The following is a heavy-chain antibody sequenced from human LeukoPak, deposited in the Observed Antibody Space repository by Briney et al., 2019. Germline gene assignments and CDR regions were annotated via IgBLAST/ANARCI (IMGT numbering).Heavy chain of an antibody. CDR1: GFTFSSFW. V-gene: IGHV3-7*01. D-gene: IGHD6-13*01. Sequence: PGGSLRLSCAASGFTFSSFWMSWVRQAPGKGLEWVANIKQDGSEKYYVDSVKGRFTISRDNAKNSLYLQMNSLRAEDTAVYYCARERGQLALDYWGQGTLVTVAS. CDR2: IKQDGSEK. CDR3: ARERGQLALDY. J-gene: IGHJ4*02.